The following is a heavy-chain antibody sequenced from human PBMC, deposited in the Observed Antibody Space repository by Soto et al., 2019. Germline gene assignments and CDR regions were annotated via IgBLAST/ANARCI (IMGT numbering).Heavy chain of an antibody. D-gene: IGHD5-12*01. Sequence: GGSLRLSCAASGFTFSSYNMNWVRQAPGKGLEWVSSISSSSSYIYYADSVNGRFTISRDNAKNSLYLQMNSLRAEDTAVYYSASTRRDGYNNYYYYYGMDVWGQGTTVTVSS. CDR1: GFTFSSYN. CDR3: ASTRRDGYNNYYYYYGMDV. J-gene: IGHJ6*02. CDR2: ISSSSSYI. V-gene: IGHV3-21*01.